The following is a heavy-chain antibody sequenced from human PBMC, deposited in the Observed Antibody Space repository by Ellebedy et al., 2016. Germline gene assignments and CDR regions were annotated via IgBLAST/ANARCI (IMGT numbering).Heavy chain of an antibody. J-gene: IGHJ6*03. V-gene: IGHV4-39*07. CDR1: GGSISSSSYY. CDR2: IYYSGST. Sequence: SETLSLTXTVSGGSISSSSYYWGWIRQPPGKGLEWIGSIYYSGSTYYNPSLKSRVTISVDTSKNQFSLKLSSVTAADTAVYYCARDLGAVAGTIIYYYMDVWGKGTTVTVSS. CDR3: ARDLGAVAGTIIYYYMDV. D-gene: IGHD6-19*01.